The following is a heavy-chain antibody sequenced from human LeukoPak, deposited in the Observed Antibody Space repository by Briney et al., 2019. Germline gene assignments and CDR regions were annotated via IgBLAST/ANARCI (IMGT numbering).Heavy chain of an antibody. V-gene: IGHV4-59*12. CDR1: GGSISSYY. D-gene: IGHD6-13*01. CDR3: ATLGQQLDSDY. J-gene: IGHJ4*02. Sequence: SETLSLTCTVSGGSISSYYWSWIRQPPGKGLEWIGYIYYSGSTNYNPSLKSRVTISVDTSKNQFSLKLSSVTAADTAVYYCATLGQQLDSDYWGQGTLVTVSS. CDR2: IYYSGST.